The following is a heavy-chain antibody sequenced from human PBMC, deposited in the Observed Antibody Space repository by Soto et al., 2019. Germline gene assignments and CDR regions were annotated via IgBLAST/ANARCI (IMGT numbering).Heavy chain of an antibody. CDR1: GFTFSSYA. V-gene: IGHV3-23*01. CDR3: AKKLGYCSSTSCQTDY. Sequence: GGSLRLSCAASGFTFSSYAMSWVRQAPGKGLEWVSAISGSGGSTYYADSVKGRFTISRDNSKNTLYLQMNSLRAEDTAVYYCAKKLGYCSSTSCQTDYWGQVTLVTVSS. J-gene: IGHJ4*02. D-gene: IGHD2-2*01. CDR2: ISGSGGST.